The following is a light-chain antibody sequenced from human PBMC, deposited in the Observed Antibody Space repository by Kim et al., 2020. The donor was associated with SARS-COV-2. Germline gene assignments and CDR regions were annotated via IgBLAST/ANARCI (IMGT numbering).Light chain of an antibody. CDR3: QQYNNWPPIT. CDR2: GAS. CDR1: QSVNSN. Sequence: EIVMTQSPANLSVSPGERATLSCRASQSVNSNLAWYQQKPGQAPRLLIFGASTRATDIPARFSGSGSGTEFTLTITSLQSEDFAVYYCQQYNNWPPITFGQGTRLEIK. V-gene: IGKV3D-15*01. J-gene: IGKJ5*01.